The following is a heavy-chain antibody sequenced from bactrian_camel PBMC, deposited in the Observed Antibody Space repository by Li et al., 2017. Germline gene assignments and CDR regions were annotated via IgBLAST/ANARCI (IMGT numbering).Heavy chain of an antibody. J-gene: IGHJ4*01. D-gene: IGHD6*01. CDR3: ATDQRWSSGA. CDR2: ISSSGNGA. CDR1: GFTFSSYE. Sequence: DVQLVESGGGLVQPGGSLRLSCAASGFTFSSYEMSWVRQAPGKGLEWVSTISSSGNGAYYADSVKGRLTISRDNAKNTLYLEMNSLKTEDTGVYYCATDQRWSSGAWGQGTQVTVS. V-gene: IGHV3S40*01.